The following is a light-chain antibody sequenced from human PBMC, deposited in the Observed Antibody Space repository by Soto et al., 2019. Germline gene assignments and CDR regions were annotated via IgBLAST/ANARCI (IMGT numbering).Light chain of an antibody. CDR2: EGS. J-gene: IGLJ2*01. Sequence: QSVLTQPASVSGSPGQSITISCTGTSSDVGNYNLVSWYQHHPGKAPKLMIYEGSKRPSGVSNRFSGSKSGNTASLTISGLQAEDEADYYCCSFAGSGTVVFGGGTKVTVL. CDR3: CSFAGSGTVV. CDR1: SSDVGNYNL. V-gene: IGLV2-23*01.